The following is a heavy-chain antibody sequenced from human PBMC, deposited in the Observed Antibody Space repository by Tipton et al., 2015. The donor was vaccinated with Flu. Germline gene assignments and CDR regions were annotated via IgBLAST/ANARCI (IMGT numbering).Heavy chain of an antibody. V-gene: IGHV4-38-2*02. J-gene: IGHJ5*02. CDR3: AGRDYSNYASDPKSWFDP. D-gene: IGHD4-11*01. Sequence: TLSLTCTISGHSISSDYYWGWIRQSPGKGLEWIGNIFHTGSTYHNPSLKSRVTISVDTSKNQFSLKVFSVTAADTAVYYCAGRDYSNYASDPKSWFDPWGQEILVTVSS. CDR1: GHSISSDYY. CDR2: IFHTGST.